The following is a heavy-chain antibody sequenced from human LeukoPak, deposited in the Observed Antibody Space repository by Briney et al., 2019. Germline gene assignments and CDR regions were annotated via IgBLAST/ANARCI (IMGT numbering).Heavy chain of an antibody. Sequence: GGSLRLSCAASGFTFSSYGMHWVRQAPGKGLEWVAVISYDGSNKYYADSVKGRFTISRDNSKNTLYLQMNSLRAEDTAVYYCAREDTAMVTALDYWGQGTLVTVSS. CDR1: GFTFSSYG. J-gene: IGHJ4*02. CDR3: AREDTAMVTALDY. V-gene: IGHV3-30*19. CDR2: ISYDGSNK. D-gene: IGHD5-18*01.